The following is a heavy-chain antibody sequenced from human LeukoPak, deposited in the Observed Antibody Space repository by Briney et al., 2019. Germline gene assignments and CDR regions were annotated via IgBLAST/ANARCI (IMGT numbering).Heavy chain of an antibody. CDR3: ARGGWFGDPRLEFDY. V-gene: IGHV3-33*01. J-gene: IGHJ4*02. Sequence: GGSLRLSCAASGFTLSNYGMHWVRQAPGKGLEWVAVIWYDGNNKDYADSVKGRFTISRDDSKNTLYLQMNSLRAEDTAVYYCARGGWFGDPRLEFDYWGQGTLVTVSS. D-gene: IGHD3-10*01. CDR2: IWYDGNNK. CDR1: GFTLSNYG.